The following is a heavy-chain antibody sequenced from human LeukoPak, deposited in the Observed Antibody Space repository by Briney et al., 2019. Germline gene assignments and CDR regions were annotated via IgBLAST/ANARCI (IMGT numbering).Heavy chain of an antibody. CDR1: GFTFSSYA. Sequence: GGSLSLSCAASGFTFSSYAMHWVRQAPGKGLEWVAVISYDGSNKYYADSVKGRFTISRDNSKNTLYLQMNSLRAEDMAVYYCARAELLHYFDYWGQGTLVTVSS. CDR3: ARAELLHYFDY. V-gene: IGHV3-30-3*01. D-gene: IGHD1-26*01. CDR2: ISYDGSNK. J-gene: IGHJ4*02.